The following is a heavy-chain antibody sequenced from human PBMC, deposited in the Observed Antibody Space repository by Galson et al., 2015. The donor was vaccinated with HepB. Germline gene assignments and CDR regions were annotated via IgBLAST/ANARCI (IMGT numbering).Heavy chain of an antibody. J-gene: IGHJ4*02. D-gene: IGHD6-19*01. Sequence: SLRLSCAASGFTFSSYAMSWVRQAPGKGLEWVSAISGSGGSTYYADSVKGRFTISRDNSKNTLYLQMNSLRAEDTAVYYCAKDPRPGGWIDYFDYWGQGTLVTVSS. V-gene: IGHV3-23*01. CDR1: GFTFSSYA. CDR3: AKDPRPGGWIDYFDY. CDR2: ISGSGGST.